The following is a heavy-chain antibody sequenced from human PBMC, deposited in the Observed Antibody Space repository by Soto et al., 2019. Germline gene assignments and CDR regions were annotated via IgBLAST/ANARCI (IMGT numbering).Heavy chain of an antibody. CDR3: ARGMTPPGAPAWYYFDY. V-gene: IGHV4-4*07. Sequence: PXETLSVTCTVSGSSITGSSYWSWIRQPAVKGLEWIGRFSLSGTTSYNPSLRSRVTMSADVSKNQFSLRLTSVTAADTALYYCARGMTPPGAPAWYYFDYWGQGTLVTVSS. D-gene: IGHD2-8*02. J-gene: IGHJ4*02. CDR1: GSSITGSSY. CDR2: FSLSGTT.